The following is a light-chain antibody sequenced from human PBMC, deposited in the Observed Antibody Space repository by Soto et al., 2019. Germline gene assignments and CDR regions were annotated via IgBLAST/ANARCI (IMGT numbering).Light chain of an antibody. Sequence: QSVLTQPPSVSGAPGQRVTISCTGSSYNIGAGYDVHWYQQLPGTAPKLLIYGNSNRPSGVPDRFSGSKSGTSASLAITGRQAENEADYDCQSYDRSLSGYVFGTGTKLTVL. V-gene: IGLV1-40*01. CDR1: SYNIGAGYD. J-gene: IGLJ1*01. CDR3: QSYDRSLSGYV. CDR2: GNS.